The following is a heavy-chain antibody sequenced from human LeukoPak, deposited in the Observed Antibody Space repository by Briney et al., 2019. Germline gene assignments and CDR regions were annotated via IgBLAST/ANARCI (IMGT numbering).Heavy chain of an antibody. CDR2: IYYSGST. J-gene: IGHJ4*02. V-gene: IGHV4-59*06. D-gene: IGHD2/OR15-2a*01. CDR3: AREARNGNIDY. Sequence: PGGSLRLSCAASGFTVSTNYMSWVRQAPGKGLEWIGYIYYSGSTYYNPSLKSRVTISVDTSKNQFSLKLSSVTAADTAVYYCAREARNGNIDYWGQGTLVTVSS. CDR1: GFTVSTNY.